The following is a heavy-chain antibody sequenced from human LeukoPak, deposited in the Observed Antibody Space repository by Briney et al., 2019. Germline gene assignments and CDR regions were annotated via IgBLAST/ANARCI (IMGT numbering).Heavy chain of an antibody. J-gene: IGHJ5*02. CDR3: ARIFSIWGRQQRNWSWFDP. V-gene: IGHV4-34*01. CDR2: INHNGST. CDR1: GGSLSGYY. Sequence: SETLSLTCAVYGGSLSGYYWSWIRQPPGKGLEWIGEINHNGSTNYNPSLKSRVTISVDASKNQFSLKLSSVTAADTAVYYCARIFSIWGRQQRNWSWFDPWGQGTLVTVSS. D-gene: IGHD6-13*01.